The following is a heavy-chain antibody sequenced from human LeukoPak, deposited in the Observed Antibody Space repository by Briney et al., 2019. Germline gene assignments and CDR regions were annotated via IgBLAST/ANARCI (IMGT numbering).Heavy chain of an antibody. CDR1: GGSISSYY. V-gene: IGHV4-59*01. Sequence: PSETLSLTCTVSGGSISSYYWSRIRQPPGKGLEWIGYIYYSGSTNYNPSLKSRVTISVDTSKNQFSLKLSSVTAADTAVYYCARGGSSWDEGFDYWGQGTLVTVSS. J-gene: IGHJ4*02. D-gene: IGHD6-13*01. CDR2: IYYSGST. CDR3: ARGGSSWDEGFDY.